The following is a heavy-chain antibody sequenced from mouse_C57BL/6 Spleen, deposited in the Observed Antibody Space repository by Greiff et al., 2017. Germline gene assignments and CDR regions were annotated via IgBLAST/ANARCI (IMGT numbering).Heavy chain of an antibody. CDR3: ASEAYGSSPAWFAY. V-gene: IGHV1-64*01. D-gene: IGHD1-1*01. CDR1: GYTFTSYW. J-gene: IGHJ3*01. Sequence: QVQLQQPGAELVKPGASVKLSCKASGYTFTSYWMHWVKQRPGQGLEWIGMIHPNSGSTNYNEKFKSKATLTVDKSSSTAYMQLSGLTSEDSAVYYCASEAYGSSPAWFAYWGQGTLVTVSA. CDR2: IHPNSGST.